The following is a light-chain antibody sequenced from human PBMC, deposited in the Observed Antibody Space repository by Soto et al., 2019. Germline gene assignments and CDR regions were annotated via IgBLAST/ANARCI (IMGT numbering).Light chain of an antibody. V-gene: IGLV1-40*01. CDR1: SSNIGAGYD. CDR3: QSSDSSLSGAVV. J-gene: IGLJ2*01. CDR2: GNI. Sequence: QPVLTQPPSVSGAPGQRVTISCTGSSSNIGAGYDVHWYQHLPGTAPKLLIYGNINRPSGVPDRFSGSQSGTSASLAITGLQAEDEADYYCQSSDSSLSGAVVFGGGTKVTVL.